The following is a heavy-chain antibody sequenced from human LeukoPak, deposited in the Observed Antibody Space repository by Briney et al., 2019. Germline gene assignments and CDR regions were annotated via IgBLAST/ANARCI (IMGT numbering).Heavy chain of an antibody. V-gene: IGHV4-34*01. CDR1: GGSFSGYF. J-gene: IGHJ6*03. CDR2: INHSGST. D-gene: IGHD3-10*01. CDR3: ARDLKISQRLWFGESARENYYDYFYMDV. Sequence: SETLSLTCAVYGGSFSGYFWSWIRLPPGKGLEWIGEINHSGSTNYNPSLKSRVTISADTSKNQFSLKLSSVSAADTAVYYCARDLKISQRLWFGESARENYYDYFYMDVWGKGTTVTISS.